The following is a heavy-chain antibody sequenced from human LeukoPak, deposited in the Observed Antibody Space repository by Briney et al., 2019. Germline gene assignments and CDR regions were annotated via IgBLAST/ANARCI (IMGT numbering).Heavy chain of an antibody. CDR2: IYYSGST. Sequence: SETLSLTCTVSGGSISSSSYYWGWIRQPPGKGLEWIGSIYYSGSTYYNPSLKSRVTISVDTSKNQFSLKPSSVTAADTAVYYCTGGAYGSDCQSFFDPWGQGVLVTVSS. V-gene: IGHV4-39*07. CDR3: TGGAYGSDCQSFFDP. D-gene: IGHD3-10*01. CDR1: GGSISSSSYY. J-gene: IGHJ5*02.